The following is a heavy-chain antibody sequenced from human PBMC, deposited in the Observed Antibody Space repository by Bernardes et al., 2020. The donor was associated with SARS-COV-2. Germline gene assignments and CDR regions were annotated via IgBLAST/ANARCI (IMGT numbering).Heavy chain of an antibody. CDR2: IYWDDDK. Sequence: SGPTLVKPTQTLTLTCTFSGVSLSTRGVNVGWIRQPPGKALEWLALIYWDDDKRYSPSLKSRLVITRDTSKYQVVLTMTNMDPVDTATYYCAQRVHGSYVFDYWGQGILVTVSS. J-gene: IGHJ4*02. CDR3: AQRVHGSYVFDY. V-gene: IGHV2-5*02. CDR1: GVSLSTRGVN. D-gene: IGHD3-16*01.